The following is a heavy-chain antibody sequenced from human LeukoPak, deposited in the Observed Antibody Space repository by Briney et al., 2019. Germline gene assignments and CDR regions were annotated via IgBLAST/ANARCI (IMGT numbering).Heavy chain of an antibody. Sequence: SETLSLTCTVSGGSISSYYWSWIRQPPGKGLEWIGYIYYSGSTNYNPSLKSRVTISVDTSKNQFSLKLSSVTAADTAVYYCARDGAPMVRGEYFQHWGQGTLVTVSS. CDR3: ARDGAPMVRGEYFQH. CDR2: IYYSGST. J-gene: IGHJ1*01. CDR1: GGSISSYY. D-gene: IGHD3-10*01. V-gene: IGHV4-59*01.